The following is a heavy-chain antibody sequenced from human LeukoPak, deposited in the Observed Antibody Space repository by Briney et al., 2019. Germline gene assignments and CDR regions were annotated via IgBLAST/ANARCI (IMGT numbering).Heavy chain of an antibody. J-gene: IGHJ6*02. CDR1: GYSFTSYW. Sequence: GESLKISCKGSGYSFTSYWIGWVRQMPGKGLEWMGFIYPGDSDTRYSPSFQGQVTISADKSISTAYLQWSSLKASDTAMYYCARAIAVAGGYYYYGMDVWGQGTTVTVSS. V-gene: IGHV5-51*01. CDR2: IYPGDSDT. CDR3: ARAIAVAGGYYYYGMDV. D-gene: IGHD6-19*01.